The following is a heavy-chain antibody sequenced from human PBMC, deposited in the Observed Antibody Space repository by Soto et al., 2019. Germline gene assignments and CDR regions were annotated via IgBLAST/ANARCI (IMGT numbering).Heavy chain of an antibody. Sequence: EVQLLESGGGLVQPGGSLRLSCAASGFTFSSYAMNWVRQAPGKGLEWVSVITGSGDATYYADSVKGRFTISRDNSKNTLDGQMNSLRAEDTAVYYCAKAISGYNAPLDHWGQGTRVTVSS. J-gene: IGHJ4*02. V-gene: IGHV3-23*01. CDR2: ITGSGDAT. D-gene: IGHD1-20*01. CDR1: GFTFSSYA. CDR3: AKAISGYNAPLDH.